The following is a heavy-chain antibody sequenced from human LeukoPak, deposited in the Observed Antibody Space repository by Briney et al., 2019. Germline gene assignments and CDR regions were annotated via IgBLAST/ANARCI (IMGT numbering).Heavy chain of an antibody. V-gene: IGHV4-59*12. CDR3: ARTQREYYYDSSGAIDAFDI. J-gene: IGHJ3*02. D-gene: IGHD3-22*01. CDR1: GGSISSYY. Sequence: SETLSLTCTVSGGSISSYYWSWIRQPPGKGLEWIGYIYYSGSTNYNPSLKSRVTISVDTSKNQFSLKLSSVTAADTAVYYCARTQREYYYDSSGAIDAFDIWGQGTMATVSS. CDR2: IYYSGST.